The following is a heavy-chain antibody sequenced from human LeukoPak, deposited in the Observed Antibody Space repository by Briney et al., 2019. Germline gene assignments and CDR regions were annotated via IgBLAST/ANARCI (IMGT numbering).Heavy chain of an antibody. CDR1: GYTFTSYD. Sequence: GASVKVSCKASGYTFTSYDINWVRQATGQGLEWMGWMNPNSGNTGYAQKFQGRVTITRNTSISTAYMELSSLRSEDTAVYYCARGAVAGTLAYAYYMDVWGKGTTVTVSS. CDR3: ARGAVAGTLAYAYYMDV. CDR2: MNPNSGNT. D-gene: IGHD6-19*01. J-gene: IGHJ6*03. V-gene: IGHV1-8*03.